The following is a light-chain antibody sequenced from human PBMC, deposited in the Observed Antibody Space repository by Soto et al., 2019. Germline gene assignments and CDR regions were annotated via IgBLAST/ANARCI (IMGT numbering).Light chain of an antibody. CDR3: QQGNTLSIT. CDR1: QGIAGR. V-gene: IGKV1-12*01. Sequence: DIQMTQSPSSVSASVGDRVVISCRASQGIAGRLAWYQQTPGQAPNLLIYDASSLQTGVPSRFSGAGSGTDFTLTISDLQPEDFGPYYCQQGNTLSITSGQPARQEVK. CDR2: DAS. J-gene: IGKJ5*01.